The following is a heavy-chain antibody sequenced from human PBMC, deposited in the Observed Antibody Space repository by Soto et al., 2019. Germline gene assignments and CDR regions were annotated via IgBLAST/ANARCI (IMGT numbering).Heavy chain of an antibody. J-gene: IGHJ4*02. V-gene: IGHV3-7*01. CDR1: GFTFSNYW. CDR2: IMRDGGEK. D-gene: IGHD5-12*01. CDR3: ARGHGYLRY. Sequence: EVQLVESGGGLVQPGGSLRLSCAASGFTFSNYWMTWVRQAPGKGLEWVANIMRDGGEKYYVDSVKGRFTISRDNAKNSLYLQVNSLRAEDTAVYYCARGHGYLRYWGQGSLVTVSS.